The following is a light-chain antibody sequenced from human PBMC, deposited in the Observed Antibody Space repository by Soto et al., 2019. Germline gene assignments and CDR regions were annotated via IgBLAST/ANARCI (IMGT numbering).Light chain of an antibody. J-gene: IGKJ1*01. CDR2: DAS. CDR3: KRYNSYSPT. V-gene: IGKV1-5*01. CDR1: QSISSW. Sequence: DIQMTQSPSTLSASVGDRVTITCRASQSISSWLAWYQQKPGKAPKLLIYDASSLESGVPSRFSGSGFGTEFILTITSLQPNNFAPYTCKRYNSYSPTFGQGPKVHIK.